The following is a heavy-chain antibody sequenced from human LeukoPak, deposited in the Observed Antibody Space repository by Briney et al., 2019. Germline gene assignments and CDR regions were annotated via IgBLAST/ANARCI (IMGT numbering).Heavy chain of an antibody. V-gene: IGHV3-9*01. J-gene: IGHJ6*02. CDR3: AKDRRSSISLDYGMDV. CDR2: ISWNSGSI. Sequence: GGSLRLSCAASGFTFSSYAMSWVRQAPGKGLEWVSGISWNSGSIGYADSVKGRFTISRDNAKNSLYLQMNSLRGEDTALCYCAKDRRSSISLDYGMDVWGQGTTVTVPS. CDR1: GFTFSSYA. D-gene: IGHD2-2*01.